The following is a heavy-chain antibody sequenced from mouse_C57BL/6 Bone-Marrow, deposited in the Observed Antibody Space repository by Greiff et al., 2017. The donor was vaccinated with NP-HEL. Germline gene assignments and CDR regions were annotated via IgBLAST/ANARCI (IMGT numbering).Heavy chain of an antibody. D-gene: IGHD1-1*01. CDR1: GYTFTSYW. V-gene: IGHV1-55*01. J-gene: IGHJ1*03. CDR2: IYPGSGST. CDR3: AGDGLYNYYGSLHWYFDV. Sequence: QVQLQQPGAELVKPGASVKMSCKASGYTFTSYWITWVKQRPGQGLEWIGDIYPGSGSTNYNENVKRKATLTVDTSSSTAYMQLSSLTSEDSAVYYCAGDGLYNYYGSLHWYFDVWDTGTTVTVSS.